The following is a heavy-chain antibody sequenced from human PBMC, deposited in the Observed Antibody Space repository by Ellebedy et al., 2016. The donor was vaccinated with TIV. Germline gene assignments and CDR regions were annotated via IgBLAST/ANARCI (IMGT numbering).Heavy chain of an antibody. CDR3: AKDSPYDSWSGYTTYYFDY. V-gene: IGHV3-33*05. Sequence: GESLKISCAASGFTFSNYAMHWIRQAPGKGLEWVALISLDGTDKSYADSVKGRFTISRDNSKNTLYLQMNSLRAEDTAVYYCAKDSPYDSWSGYTTYYFDYWGQGTLVTVSS. CDR1: GFTFSNYA. J-gene: IGHJ4*02. D-gene: IGHD3-3*01. CDR2: ISLDGTDK.